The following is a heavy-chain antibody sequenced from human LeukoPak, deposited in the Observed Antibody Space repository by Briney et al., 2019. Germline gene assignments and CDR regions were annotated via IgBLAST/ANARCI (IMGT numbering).Heavy chain of an antibody. CDR2: IVHSGGT. CDR3: ARRTRVGCYLDL. D-gene: IGHD3-10*01. J-gene: IGHJ2*01. V-gene: IGHV4-34*12. Sequence: PSQTLSLTCAVCGGSFGDDYWTWIRQPPGKGLEWIGQIVHSGGTTYNPSLKSRVTISVDTSKNQFSLRVNSVTAADTAVYYCARRTRVGCYLDLWGRGTPVTASS. CDR1: GGSFGDDY.